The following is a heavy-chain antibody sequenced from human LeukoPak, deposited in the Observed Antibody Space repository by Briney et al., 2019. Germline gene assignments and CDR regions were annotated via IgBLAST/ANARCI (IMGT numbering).Heavy chain of an antibody. CDR2: ISGSGTSI. CDR3: ARDGSTGSGYFDY. CDR1: GFTFSSYE. V-gene: IGHV3-48*03. Sequence: GGSLRLSCAASGFTFSSYEMNWVRQAPGKGLELVSYISGSGTSIYYADSVKGRFTISRDNAENSLYLQMNSLRAEDTAVYFCARDGSTGSGYFDYWGQGTLIAVSS. J-gene: IGHJ4*02. D-gene: IGHD2-8*02.